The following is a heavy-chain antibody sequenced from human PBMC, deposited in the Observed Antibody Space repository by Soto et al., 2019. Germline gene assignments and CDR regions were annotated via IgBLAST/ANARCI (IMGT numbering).Heavy chain of an antibody. CDR1: GFTFSSYS. J-gene: IGHJ6*02. D-gene: IGHD1-26*01. CDR3: ARTPLSGGGYYYYGMDV. CDR2: ISRSSSYI. Sequence: EVQLVESGGGLVKPGGSLRLSCAASGFTFSSYSMNWVRQAPGKGLEWVSSISRSSSYIYYADSVKGRFTISRDNAKNSLYLQMNSLKAEDTGVYYGARTPLSGGGYYYYGMDVWGQGTTVTVSS. V-gene: IGHV3-21*01.